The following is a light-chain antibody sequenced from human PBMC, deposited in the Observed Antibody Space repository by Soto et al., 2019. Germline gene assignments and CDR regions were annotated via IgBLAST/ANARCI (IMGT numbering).Light chain of an antibody. V-gene: IGKV3-20*01. J-gene: IGKJ4*01. CDR1: QSVIGSQ. CDR3: QQYGSSPLT. CDR2: AAS. Sequence: EIVLTQSPGTLSLSPGERATLSCRASQSVIGSQLAWYQQKPGQAPSVLIHAASRRATGIPDRFSGSGSGTESTLTSSILEPEVFAVYYYQQYGSSPLTFGGGTNVEIK.